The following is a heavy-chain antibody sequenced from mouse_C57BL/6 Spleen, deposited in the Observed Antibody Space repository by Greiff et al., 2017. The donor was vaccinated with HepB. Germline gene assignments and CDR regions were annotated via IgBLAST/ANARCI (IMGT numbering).Heavy chain of an antibody. Sequence: EVQGVESGEGLVKPGGSLKLSCAASGFTFSSYAMSWVRQTPEKRLEWVAYISSGGDYIYYADTVKGRFTISRDNARNTLYLQMSSLKSEDTAMYYCTREGTTGRMADYWGQGTNLTVSS. CDR1: GFTFSSYA. CDR3: TREGTTGRMADY. CDR2: ISSGGDYI. J-gene: IGHJ2*01. D-gene: IGHD1-1*01. V-gene: IGHV5-9-1*02.